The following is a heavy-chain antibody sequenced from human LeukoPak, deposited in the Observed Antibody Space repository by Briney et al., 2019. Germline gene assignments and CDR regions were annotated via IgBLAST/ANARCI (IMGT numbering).Heavy chain of an antibody. CDR1: GGSISSGGYY. D-gene: IGHD6-13*01. CDR2: IYHSGST. Sequence: PSETLSLTCTVSGGSISSGGYYWSWIRQPPGKGLEWIGYIYHSGSTYYNPSLKSRVTISVDTSKNQFSLKLSSVTAADTAVYYCARGPTPKSIAAAGPLFDYWGQGTLVTVSS. V-gene: IGHV4-30-2*01. CDR3: ARGPTPKSIAAAGPLFDY. J-gene: IGHJ4*02.